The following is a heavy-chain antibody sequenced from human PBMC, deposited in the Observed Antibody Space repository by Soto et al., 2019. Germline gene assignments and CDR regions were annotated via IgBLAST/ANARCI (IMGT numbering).Heavy chain of an antibody. CDR2: INHRGST. Sequence: QVQLQQWGAGLLKPSETLSLTCAVYGGSFRDYYWSWIRQSPGKGLEWIGEINHRGSTTYNPSLKSRVTMSLDTSKNQFSLELRSVTPADMAVYYCARLVYGDFDYWGQGSLVTVSS. V-gene: IGHV4-34*02. CDR3: ARLVYGDFDY. CDR1: GGSFRDYY. D-gene: IGHD4-17*01. J-gene: IGHJ4*02.